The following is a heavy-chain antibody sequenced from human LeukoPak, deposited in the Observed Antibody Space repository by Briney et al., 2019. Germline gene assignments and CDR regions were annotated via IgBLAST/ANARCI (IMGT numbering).Heavy chain of an antibody. V-gene: IGHV4-4*07. Sequence: SETLSLTCTVSGGSISSYYWSWIRQPAGKGLEWIGRIYTSGSTNYNPSLKSRVTMSVDTSKNQFSLKLSSVTAADTAVYYCARSGVTIFGVVDPWGFDPWGQGTLVTVSS. D-gene: IGHD3-3*01. CDR3: ARSGVTIFGVVDPWGFDP. CDR1: GGSISSYY. J-gene: IGHJ5*02. CDR2: IYTSGST.